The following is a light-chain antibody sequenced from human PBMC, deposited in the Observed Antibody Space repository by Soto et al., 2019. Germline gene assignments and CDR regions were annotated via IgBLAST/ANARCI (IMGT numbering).Light chain of an antibody. CDR3: QQYNNWPRIT. CDR2: GAS. Sequence: EIVLTQSPGTLSLSPGERATLSCRASQSVSSGYLAWYQQKPGQAPRLLISGASTRATGIPARFSGSGSGTEFTLTISSLQSDDFAVYYCQQYNNWPRITFGQGTRLEI. J-gene: IGKJ5*01. CDR1: QSVSSGY. V-gene: IGKV3-15*01.